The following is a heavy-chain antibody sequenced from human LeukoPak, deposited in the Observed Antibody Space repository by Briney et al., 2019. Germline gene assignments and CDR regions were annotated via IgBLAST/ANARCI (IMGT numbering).Heavy chain of an antibody. CDR1: GGSISSGDYY. Sequence: SETLSLTCTVSGGSISSGDYYWSWIREPPGKGLEWIGYIYNSGSTHYNPSLKSRLTISADTSKNQFSLKLSSVTAADTAVYYCARRYSYGSGYFDYWGQGTLVPVSS. D-gene: IGHD5-18*01. CDR2: IYNSGST. J-gene: IGHJ4*02. CDR3: ARRYSYGSGYFDY. V-gene: IGHV4-30-4*01.